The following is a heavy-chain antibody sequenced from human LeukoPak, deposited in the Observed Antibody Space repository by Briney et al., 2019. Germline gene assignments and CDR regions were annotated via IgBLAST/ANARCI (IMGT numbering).Heavy chain of an antibody. CDR3: AKSEDIWCGADCLIDC. Sequence: GSXRLXCXASGFTFSSYAMSWVRQAPGKGLEWVSVISGSGDITYYSDSVKGRFTISRDNSKNTLYMQINSLRAADTAVYYCAKSEDIWCGADCLIDCWGQGTLVTVSS. CDR1: GFTFSSYA. V-gene: IGHV3-23*01. CDR2: ISGSGDIT. J-gene: IGHJ4*02. D-gene: IGHD2-21*02.